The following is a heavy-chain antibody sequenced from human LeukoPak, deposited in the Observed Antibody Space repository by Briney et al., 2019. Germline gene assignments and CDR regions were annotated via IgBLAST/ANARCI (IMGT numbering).Heavy chain of an antibody. Sequence: PGGSLRLSCAASGFTFSSYGMHWVRQAPGKGLEWVAGISYDGSNKYYADSVKGRFTISRDNSKNTLYLQMNSLRAEDTAVYYCARDWEQLWLPSYYFDYWGQGTLVTVSS. CDR2: ISYDGSNK. V-gene: IGHV3-30*03. CDR1: GFTFSSYG. D-gene: IGHD5-18*01. J-gene: IGHJ4*02. CDR3: ARDWEQLWLPSYYFDY.